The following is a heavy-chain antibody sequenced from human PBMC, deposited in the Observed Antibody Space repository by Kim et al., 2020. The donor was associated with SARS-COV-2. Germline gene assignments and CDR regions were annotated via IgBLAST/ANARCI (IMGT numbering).Heavy chain of an antibody. D-gene: IGHD3-16*01. CDR1: GFTFSSYG. CDR3: AKDFGFCEPPTHWFVP. V-gene: IGHV3-30*18. J-gene: IGHJ5*02. Sequence: GGSLRLSCAASGFTFSSYGMHWVRQAPGKGLEWVAVISYDGSNKYYADSVKGRFTISRDNSKNTLYLQMNSLRAEDTAVYYCAKDFGFCEPPTHWFVP. CDR2: ISYDGSNK.